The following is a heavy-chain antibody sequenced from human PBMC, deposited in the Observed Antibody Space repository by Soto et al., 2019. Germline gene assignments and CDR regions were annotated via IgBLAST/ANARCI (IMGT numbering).Heavy chain of an antibody. CDR2: IYYSGST. CDR1: GGSISSGGYY. V-gene: IGHV4-31*03. Sequence: PSETLSLTCTVSGGSISSGGYYWSWIRQHPGKGLEWIGYIYYSGSTYYNPSLKSRVTISVDTSKNQFSLKLSSVTAADTAVYYCARGGYYDFWSGYSPRLLDGMDVWGQGTTVTVSS. D-gene: IGHD3-3*01. CDR3: ARGGYYDFWSGYSPRLLDGMDV. J-gene: IGHJ6*02.